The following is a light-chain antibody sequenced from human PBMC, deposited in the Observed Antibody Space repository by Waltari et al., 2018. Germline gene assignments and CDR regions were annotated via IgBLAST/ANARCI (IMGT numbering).Light chain of an antibody. CDR3: QQFNNYPRVT. V-gene: IGKV1D-13*01. CDR2: DAS. J-gene: IGKJ4*01. CDR1: QGISSA. Sequence: AIQLTQSPSSLSASVGDRVTITCRASQGISSALAWYQQKPGKAPKLLIYDASSVESGVPSRFSGSGSGTDFTLTISSLQPEDFATYYCQQFNNYPRVTFGGGTKVEIK.